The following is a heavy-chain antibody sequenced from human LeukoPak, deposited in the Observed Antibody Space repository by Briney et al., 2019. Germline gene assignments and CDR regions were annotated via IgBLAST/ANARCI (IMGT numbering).Heavy chain of an antibody. Sequence: ASVKVSCKASGYTFTGYYMHWVRQAPGQGLEWMGWINPNSGGTNYAQKFQGRVTMTRDTSVSTAYMELSRLRSDDTAVYYCARDPLNYDFWLDPWGQGTLVTVSS. CDR1: GYTFTGYY. D-gene: IGHD3-3*01. CDR2: INPNSGGT. J-gene: IGHJ5*02. V-gene: IGHV1-2*02. CDR3: ARDPLNYDFWLDP.